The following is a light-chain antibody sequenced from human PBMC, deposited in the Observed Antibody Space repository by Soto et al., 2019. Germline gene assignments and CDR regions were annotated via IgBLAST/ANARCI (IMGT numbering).Light chain of an antibody. CDR3: QSYDINLNNYV. Sequence: GLTQPASMSGAPGRGVTISCAGCSSNTGAAYDVHWYQHLPGTTQNLLLYGGNNRPSGVHDRFSGCRSGTSAYLAIPRLPAEDDADDYCQSYDINLNNYVFGTETKGTLL. CDR1: SSNTGAAYD. CDR2: GGN. J-gene: IGLJ1*01. V-gene: IGLV1-40*01.